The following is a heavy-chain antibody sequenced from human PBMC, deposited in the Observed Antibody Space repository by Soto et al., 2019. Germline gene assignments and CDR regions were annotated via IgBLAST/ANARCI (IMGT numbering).Heavy chain of an antibody. CDR2: INPNSGGT. V-gene: IGHV1-2*02. D-gene: IGHD6-6*01. J-gene: IGHJ4*02. Sequence: ASVKVSCKASGYTFTGYYMHWVRQAPGQGLEWMGWINPNSGGTNYAQKFQGRVTMTRDTSISTAYMELSRLRSDDTAVYYCARHPSRNIAARRAFFDYWGQGTLVTVSS. CDR1: GYTFTGYY. CDR3: ARHPSRNIAARRAFFDY.